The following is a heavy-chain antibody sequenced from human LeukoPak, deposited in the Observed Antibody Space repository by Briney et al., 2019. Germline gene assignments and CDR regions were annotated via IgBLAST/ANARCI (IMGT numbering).Heavy chain of an antibody. CDR2: IHYTEST. Sequence: PSEALSLTCSVSGGSISRYYWSWIRQPPGKGLEWIGYIHYTESTSYHPSLQSRVTISVDTSKNQFSLKLSSVTAADTAVYYCARDSSSWPTGAFDIWGQGTMVTVSS. CDR1: GGSISRYY. V-gene: IGHV4-59*12. D-gene: IGHD6-13*01. CDR3: ARDSSSWPTGAFDI. J-gene: IGHJ3*02.